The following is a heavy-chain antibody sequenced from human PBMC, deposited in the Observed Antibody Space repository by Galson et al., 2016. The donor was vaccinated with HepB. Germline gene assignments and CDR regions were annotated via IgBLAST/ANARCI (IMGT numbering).Heavy chain of an antibody. Sequence: SLRLSRAASGFTFADYAMHWGRQVPGKGLEWVSGISWDSRSIGFADSVKGRSTISRDNAKNSLYLQMNSLRPEDTALYYCAKDRMGGGGGNYYGMDVWGRGTTVTVSS. D-gene: IGHD2-15*01. V-gene: IGHV3-9*01. CDR1: GFTFADYA. CDR3: AKDRMGGGGGNYYGMDV. CDR2: ISWDSRSI. J-gene: IGHJ6*02.